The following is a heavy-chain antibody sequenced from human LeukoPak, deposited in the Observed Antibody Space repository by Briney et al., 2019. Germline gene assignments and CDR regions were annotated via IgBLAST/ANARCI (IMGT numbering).Heavy chain of an antibody. V-gene: IGHV3-48*02. Sequence: GGSLRLSCAASGFTISAYAMIWVRQAPGKGLEWVSYITSSSSTIYYADSVKGRFTISRDDAKNSLYLQLNSLRDDDTAVYYCGRLWPGYYFDCGCQGTLVTVSS. CDR2: ITSSSSTI. CDR1: GFTISAYA. CDR3: GRLWPGYYFDC. J-gene: IGHJ4*02. D-gene: IGHD2-21*01.